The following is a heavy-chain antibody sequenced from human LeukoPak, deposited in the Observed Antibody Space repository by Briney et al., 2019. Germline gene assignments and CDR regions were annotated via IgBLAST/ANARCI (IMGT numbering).Heavy chain of an antibody. D-gene: IGHD5-12*01. Sequence: GGSLRLSCAASGFTFSNAGMSWVRQAPGKGLEWVGRIKSKTDGGTTEYAAPVKGRFTISRDDSENTLYLQMNSLKTEDTALYYCTTDDVRNSGYDPETFDYWGQGTLVTVSS. CDR3: TTDDVRNSGYDPETFDY. CDR2: IKSKTDGGTT. V-gene: IGHV3-15*01. J-gene: IGHJ4*02. CDR1: GFTFSNAG.